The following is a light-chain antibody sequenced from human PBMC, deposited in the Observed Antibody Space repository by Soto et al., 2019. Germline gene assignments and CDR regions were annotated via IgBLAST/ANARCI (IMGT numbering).Light chain of an antibody. V-gene: IGKV3-15*01. CDR2: AAY. CDR3: QQYNDWPRT. Sequence: EIVMTQSPDIMSVSPGERATLSCRASQSLSNNLAWYQQRPGQAPRLLMYAAYTRATGIPARFSGSGSGTEFTRTISSLQSEDSAVYYCQQYNDWPRTFGQGTKVEIK. J-gene: IGKJ1*01. CDR1: QSLSNN.